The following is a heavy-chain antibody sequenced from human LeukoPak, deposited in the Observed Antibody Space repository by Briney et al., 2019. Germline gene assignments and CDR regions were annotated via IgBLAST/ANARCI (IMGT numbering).Heavy chain of an antibody. CDR1: RISLTNARMG. V-gene: IGHV2-26*03. Sequence: SGPTLDNPTATLTLIRTNTRISLTNARMGVSWIRQPPGKALEWLAHIFSNDEKSYNTSLKSRLSISKDTSKSQVVLTIANMDPVDTATYYCARIQAGSYSWTINDWFHRKGPGTLVTVSS. D-gene: IGHD1-26*01. CDR3: ARIQAGSYSWTINDWFHR. J-gene: IGHJ5*02. CDR2: IFSNDEK.